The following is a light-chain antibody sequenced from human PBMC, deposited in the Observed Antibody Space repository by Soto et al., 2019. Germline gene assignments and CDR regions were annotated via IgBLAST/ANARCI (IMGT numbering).Light chain of an antibody. Sequence: EIVLTQSPATLSLSPGERATLSCRASQSVSSYLAWYQQNPGQAPRVLIYDASNRAPGIPARFSGSGSGTDFTLPISSLEPEDFAVYYCQQRSNWPPLTFGGGTKVEIK. CDR2: DAS. V-gene: IGKV3-11*01. CDR1: QSVSSY. J-gene: IGKJ4*01. CDR3: QQRSNWPPLT.